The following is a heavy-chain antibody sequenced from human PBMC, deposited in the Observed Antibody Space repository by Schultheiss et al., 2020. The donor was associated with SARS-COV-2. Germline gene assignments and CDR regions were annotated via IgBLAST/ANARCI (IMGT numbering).Heavy chain of an antibody. D-gene: IGHD3-10*01. CDR3: ARAPAEWLGAEYDY. Sequence: SETLSLTCAVYGGSFSGYYWSWIRQPPGKGLEWIGYIYHSGSTYYNPSLKSRVTISVDTSKNQFSLKLSSVTAADTAVYYCARAPAEWLGAEYDYWGQGTLVTVSS. J-gene: IGHJ4*02. V-gene: IGHV4-34*01. CDR1: GGSFSGYY. CDR2: IYHSGST.